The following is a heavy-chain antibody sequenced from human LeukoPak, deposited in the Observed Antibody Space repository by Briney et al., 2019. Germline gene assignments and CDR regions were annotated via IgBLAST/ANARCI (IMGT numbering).Heavy chain of an antibody. V-gene: IGHV4-59*01. CDR1: TCTISSYY. J-gene: IGHJ6*03. Sequence: PSETLSLTCTGYTCTISSYYWSWIRQPPGKGLEWIGYIYDSGSTSYNPSLQSRVTISIDTSKNQFSLRLTSVTAADTAVYYCENGGSYYDLWRGYYDYYYYMDVWGKGTTVTVSS. CDR2: IYDSGST. CDR3: ENGGSYYDLWRGYYDYYYYMDV. D-gene: IGHD3-3*01.